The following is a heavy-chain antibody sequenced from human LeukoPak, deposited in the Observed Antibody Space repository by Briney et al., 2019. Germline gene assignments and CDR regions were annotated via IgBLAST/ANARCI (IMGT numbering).Heavy chain of an antibody. D-gene: IGHD4-17*01. CDR1: GFTFSSYS. CDR2: ISSSRSYI. CDR3: ALYGDYVLDY. Sequence: GGSLRLSCAASGFTFSSYSMNWVRQAPGKGLEWVSFISSSRSYIYYADSVKGRFTISRDNSKNTLYLQMNSLRAEDTAVYYCALYGDYVLDYWGQGTLVTVSS. V-gene: IGHV3-21*01. J-gene: IGHJ4*02.